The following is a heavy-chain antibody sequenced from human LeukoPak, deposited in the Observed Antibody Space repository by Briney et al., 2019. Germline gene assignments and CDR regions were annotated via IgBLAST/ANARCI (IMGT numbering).Heavy chain of an antibody. D-gene: IGHD2-21*01. CDR3: VRGDWYFES. Sequence: GGSLRLSCVASGFNFSDSRMTWVRQAPGKGLQWVANVNRDGTEKHFLDSVEGRFTISRDNAKKTLYLQMSSLRPQDTAVYFCVRGDWYFESWGQGTLVTVSS. V-gene: IGHV3-7*04. CDR1: GFNFSDSR. J-gene: IGHJ4*02. CDR2: VNRDGTEK.